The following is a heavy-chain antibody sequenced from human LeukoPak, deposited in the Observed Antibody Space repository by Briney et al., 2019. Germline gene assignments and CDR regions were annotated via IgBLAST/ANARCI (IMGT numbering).Heavy chain of an antibody. J-gene: IGHJ4*02. CDR3: ARLGYYDFWSGSNRALDY. D-gene: IGHD3-3*01. Sequence: SETLSLTCTVSGGSISSYYWSWIRQPPGKGLEWIGYIYYSGSTYYNPSLKSRVTISVDTSKNQFSLKLSSVTAADTAVYYCARLGYYDFWSGSNRALDYWGQGTLVTVSS. CDR2: IYYSGST. V-gene: IGHV4-59*12. CDR1: GGSISSYY.